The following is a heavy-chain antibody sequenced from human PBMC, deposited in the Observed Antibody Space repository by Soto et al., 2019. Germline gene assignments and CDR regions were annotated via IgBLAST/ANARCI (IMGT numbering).Heavy chain of an antibody. V-gene: IGHV3-30*18. J-gene: IGHJ4*02. D-gene: IGHD2-8*01. CDR3: AKEVQNGGRQNFDY. CDR1: GFTFTSYG. CDR2: ISYDGSNK. Sequence: QVQLVESGGGVVQPGRSLRLSCAASGFTFTSYGMHWVRQAPGKRLEWVAVISYDGSNKYYADSVKGRFTISRDNSKNTLYLLMNSLRPDDTAVYYCAKEVQNGGRQNFDYWGQGTLFIVSS.